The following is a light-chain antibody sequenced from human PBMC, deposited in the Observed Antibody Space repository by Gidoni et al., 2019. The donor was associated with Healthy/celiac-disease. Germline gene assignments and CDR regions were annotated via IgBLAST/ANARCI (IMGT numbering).Light chain of an antibody. CDR2: WAS. CDR3: QQYYSTSWT. J-gene: IGKJ1*01. V-gene: IGKV4-1*01. Sequence: DIVMTQSPDSLAVSLGERATINCKSSQSVLYSSNNKNYLAWYQQKPGQPPKLLIYWASTRESGVHDRFSGSGSGTDFTLTISSLQDEDVAVYYCQQYYSTSWTFGQGTKVEIK. CDR1: QSVLYSSNNKNY.